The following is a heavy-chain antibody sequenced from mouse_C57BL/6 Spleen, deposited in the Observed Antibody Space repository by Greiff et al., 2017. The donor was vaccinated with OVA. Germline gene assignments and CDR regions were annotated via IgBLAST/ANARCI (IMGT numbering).Heavy chain of an antibody. V-gene: IGHV1-82*01. CDR3: AREDGNPGYFDV. D-gene: IGHD2-1*01. J-gene: IGHJ1*03. Sequence: VQLQQSGPELVKPGASVKISCKASGYAFSSSWMNWVKQRPGKGLEWIGRLYPGDGDTNYNGKFKGKATLTADKSSSTAYMQLSSLTSEDSAVYFCAREDGNPGYFDVWGTGTTVTVSS. CDR1: GYAFSSSW. CDR2: LYPGDGDT.